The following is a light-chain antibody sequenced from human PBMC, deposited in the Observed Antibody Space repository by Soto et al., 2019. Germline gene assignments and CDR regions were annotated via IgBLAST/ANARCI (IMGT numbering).Light chain of an antibody. Sequence: ERVMTQSPATLSVSPGERATLSCRASQSVSNNLAWYQQKPGQAPRLLIYGASTRATGIPARFSGSGSGTEFTLTISSLQSEDIAVYYCQQYNNWPPWTFGQGTKVEIK. CDR3: QQYNNWPPWT. CDR2: GAS. J-gene: IGKJ1*01. V-gene: IGKV3-15*01. CDR1: QSVSNN.